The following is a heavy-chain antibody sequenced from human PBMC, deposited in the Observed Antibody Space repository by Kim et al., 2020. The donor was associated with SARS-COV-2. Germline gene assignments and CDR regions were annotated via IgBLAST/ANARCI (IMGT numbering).Heavy chain of an antibody. J-gene: IGHJ4*02. CDR2: ISYDGSNK. CDR3: ARVPSPNYYGSGSYN. D-gene: IGHD3-10*01. Sequence: GGSLRLSCAASGFTFSSYGMHWVRQAPGKGLEWVAVISYDGSNKYYADSVKGRFTISRDNSKNTLYLQMNSLRAEDTAVYYCARVPSPNYYGSGSYNWGQGTLVTVSS. V-gene: IGHV3-33*05. CDR1: GFTFSSYG.